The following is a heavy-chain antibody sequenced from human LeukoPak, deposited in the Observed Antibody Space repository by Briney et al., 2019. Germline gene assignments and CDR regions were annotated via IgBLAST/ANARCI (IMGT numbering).Heavy chain of an antibody. J-gene: IGHJ3*02. CDR2: MNPNSGNT. D-gene: IGHD3-3*01. V-gene: IGHV1-8*03. CDR1: GYTFTSYD. CDR3: ARVQYDFWSGYGAFDI. Sequence: ASVKVSCKASGYTFTSYDINWVRQATGQGLEWMGWMNPNSGNTGYAQKLQGRVTITRNTSISTAYMELSSLRSEDTAVYYCARVQYDFWSGYGAFDIWGRGTMVTVSS.